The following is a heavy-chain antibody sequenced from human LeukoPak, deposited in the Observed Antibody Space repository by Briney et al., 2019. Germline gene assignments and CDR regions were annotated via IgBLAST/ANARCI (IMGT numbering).Heavy chain of an antibody. Sequence: GGSLRLSCAASSFTFSNYEMNWVRQAPGKGLEWVANIKQDGSEKYYVDSVKGRFTISRDNAKNSLYLQMNSLRGEDTAVYYCARVSCTNGVCYGFDFWGQGTLVTVSS. V-gene: IGHV3-7*01. J-gene: IGHJ4*02. CDR1: SFTFSNYE. CDR2: IKQDGSEK. D-gene: IGHD2-8*01. CDR3: ARVSCTNGVCYGFDF.